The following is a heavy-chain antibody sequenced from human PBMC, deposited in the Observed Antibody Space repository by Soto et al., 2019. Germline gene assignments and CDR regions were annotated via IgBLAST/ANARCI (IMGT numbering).Heavy chain of an antibody. CDR2: IFYRGTT. Sequence: PSATLSLTRPFLGAPIVSTSHYWAWIRQAPGKGLEWIGSIFYRGTTYYNPSLRGRVSISVVTSKNQFSLNLSSVTAADTALYYCASLGEPPTTDSSVVRFDPWGQGTLVTVS. CDR1: GAPIVSTSHY. V-gene: IGHV4-39*01. D-gene: IGHD1-26*01. CDR3: ASLGEPPTTDSSVVRFDP. J-gene: IGHJ5*02.